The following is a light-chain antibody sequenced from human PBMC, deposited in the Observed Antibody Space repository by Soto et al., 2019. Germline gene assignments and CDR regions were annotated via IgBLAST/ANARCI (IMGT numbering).Light chain of an antibody. J-gene: IGKJ5*01. CDR1: QSVSNN. CDR2: YAS. CDR3: QPYNNWPPIT. Sequence: EIMMTQSPATLSVSPGERATLSCRASQSVSNNLAWYQQKPGQAPRRLIYYASTRSTGIPARFSGSGSVPEFTLTISSLQSEDFALSYCQPYNNWPPITFGQWTRLEIK. V-gene: IGKV3-15*01.